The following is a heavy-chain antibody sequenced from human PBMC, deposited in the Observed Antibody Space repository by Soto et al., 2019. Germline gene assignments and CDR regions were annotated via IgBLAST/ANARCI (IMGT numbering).Heavy chain of an antibody. J-gene: IGHJ4*02. V-gene: IGHV1-69*01. CDR3: SRAPGIAAAEVDY. CDR1: GGTFSSYA. Sequence: QVQMVQSGAEVKKPGSSVKVSCKASGGTFSSYAISWVRQAPGQGREWMGGIIPIFGTANYAQKFQGRVTITADESTSTAYMELSSRRSEDTAVYYCSRAPGIAAAEVDYWGQGTLVTVSS. D-gene: IGHD6-13*01. CDR2: IIPIFGTA.